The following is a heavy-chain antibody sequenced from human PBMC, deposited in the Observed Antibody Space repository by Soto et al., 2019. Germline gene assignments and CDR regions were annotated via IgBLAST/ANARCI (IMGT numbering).Heavy chain of an antibody. CDR2: ISSTGGVTQ. V-gene: IGHV3-48*03. CDR1: GLLFSSFE. J-gene: IGHJ6*02. D-gene: IGHD3-16*01. Sequence: GGSLRLSCADSGLLFSSFEMNWVRQAPGKGLEWISYISSTGGVTQYYASSVKGRFIISRDDAKNSLYLQMNSLRDEDTAVYYCARANSGHRYDQGAYIQYYDMELWAKGPRSPSP. CDR3: ARANSGHRYDQGAYIQYYDMEL.